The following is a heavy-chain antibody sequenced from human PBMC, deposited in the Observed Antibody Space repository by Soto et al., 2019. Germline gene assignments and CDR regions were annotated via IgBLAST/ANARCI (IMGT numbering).Heavy chain of an antibody. CDR1: GFTFKNHA. V-gene: IGHV3-30*18. D-gene: IGHD3-3*01. CDR2: ISYDGSTK. CDR3: AKEGRYYDDFWSGSIGSFDI. J-gene: IGHJ3*02. Sequence: QGQLVESGGDAVQPGRSLRLSCVGSGFTFKNHAMHWVRLAPGQGLEWVAYISYDGSTKAYGDSVQGRFTISRDNSKNTVILQMNSLRVEDTGVFHCAKEGRYYDDFWSGSIGSFDIWGRGTTVTVSS.